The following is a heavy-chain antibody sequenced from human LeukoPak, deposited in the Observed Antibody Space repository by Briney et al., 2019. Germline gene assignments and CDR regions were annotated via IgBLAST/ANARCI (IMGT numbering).Heavy chain of an antibody. V-gene: IGHV3-23*01. CDR1: GFTFSSYA. CDR2: ISGSGGST. D-gene: IGHD5-24*01. Sequence: GGSLRLSCAASGFTFSSYAMSWVRQAPGKGLEWVSAISGSGGSTYYADSVKGRFTISRDNSKNTLYLQMNSLRAEDTAVYYCAKFRRRDGYNWYYFDYWGQGTLVTVSS. J-gene: IGHJ4*02. CDR3: AKFRRRDGYNWYYFDY.